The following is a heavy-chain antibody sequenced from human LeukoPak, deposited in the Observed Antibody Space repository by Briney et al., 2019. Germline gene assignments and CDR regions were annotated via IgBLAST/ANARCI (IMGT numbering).Heavy chain of an antibody. J-gene: IGHJ4*02. D-gene: IGHD6-13*01. CDR2: INANSGGT. V-gene: IGHV1-2*02. CDR1: GYTFTGYY. CDR3: ARDDERQLNYFDY. Sequence: ASVKVSCKASGYTFTGYYMHWVRQAPGQGLEWMGWINANSGGTDYAKKLQGRVTMTTDTSTSTAYMELRSLRSDDTAVYYCARDDERQLNYFDYWGQGTLVTVSS.